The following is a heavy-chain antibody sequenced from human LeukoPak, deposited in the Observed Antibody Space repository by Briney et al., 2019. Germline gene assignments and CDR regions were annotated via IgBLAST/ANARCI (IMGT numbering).Heavy chain of an antibody. J-gene: IGHJ6*03. CDR3: ARRLVRGVSNYYYYYYMDV. V-gene: IGHV4-34*01. CDR2: INHSGST. CDR1: DSKFSYYA. Sequence: GSLRLSCAASDSKFSYYAMSWIRQPPGKGLEWIGEINHSGSTNYNPSLKSRVTISVDTSKNQFSLKLSSVTAADTAVYYCARRLVRGVSNYYYYYYMDVWGKGTTVTVSS. D-gene: IGHD3-10*01.